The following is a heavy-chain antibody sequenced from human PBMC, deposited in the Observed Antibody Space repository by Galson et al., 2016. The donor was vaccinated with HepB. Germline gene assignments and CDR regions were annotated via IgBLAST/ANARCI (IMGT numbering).Heavy chain of an antibody. D-gene: IGHD3-16*02. CDR2: IIPISVTT. CDR3: ARVGGYVWGSYRSPRAFDV. J-gene: IGHJ3*01. Sequence: SAKVSCKASGGTFSSHTISWVRQAPGQGLEWMGGIIPISVTTKYAQKFQGRVTISADESTTTAYMELSSLRSEDTAVYYCARVGGYVWGSYRSPRAFDVWGQGTMVTVSS. V-gene: IGHV1-69*13. CDR1: GGTFSSHT.